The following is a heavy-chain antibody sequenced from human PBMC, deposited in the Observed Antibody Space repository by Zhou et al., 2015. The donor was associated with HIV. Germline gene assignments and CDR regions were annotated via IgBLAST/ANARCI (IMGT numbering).Heavy chain of an antibody. CDR2: IIPIFGTA. D-gene: IGHD3-3*01. CDR1: GGTFSSYA. V-gene: IGHV1-69*01. J-gene: IGHJ4*02. CDR3: ARVFRFLEWGTGYYFDY. Sequence: QVQLVQSGAEVKKPGSSVKVSCKASGGTFSSYAISWVRQAPGQGLEWMGGIIPIFGTANYAQKFQGRVTITADESTSTAYMELSSLRSEDTAVYYCARVFRFLEWGTGYYFDYWGQGTLVTVSS.